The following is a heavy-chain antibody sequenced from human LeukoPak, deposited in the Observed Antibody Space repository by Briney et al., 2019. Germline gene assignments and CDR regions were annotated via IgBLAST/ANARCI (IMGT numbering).Heavy chain of an antibody. V-gene: IGHV1-2*02. CDR1: GYXFTGYY. CDR2: INPNSGDT. CDR3: AREQDIGMVSALDY. Sequence: ASVKVSCKPSGYXFTGYYIHWVRQAPGLGLEWMGWINPNSGDTNYAQKFQGRVTMTRDTSISTAYMELSRLRSDDTAVYYCAREQDIGMVSALDYWGQGTLVTVSS. D-gene: IGHD5-18*01. J-gene: IGHJ4*02.